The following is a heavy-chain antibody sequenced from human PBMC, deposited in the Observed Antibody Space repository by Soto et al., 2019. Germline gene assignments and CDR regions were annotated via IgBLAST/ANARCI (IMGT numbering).Heavy chain of an antibody. CDR1: GFTFSTYA. J-gene: IGHJ6*02. CDR3: ARDDELEPVDYYYGMDV. D-gene: IGHD1-1*01. CDR2: MSYDGSNT. V-gene: IGHV3-30-3*01. Sequence: QVQLVESGGGVVQPGRSLRLSCAASGFTFSTYAMHWVRQAPGKGLEWVAVMSYDGSNTYYSDSVKGRFIISRDNSKNTLYLQMNSLRAEDTAVYYCARDDELEPVDYYYGMDVWGQGTTVTVSS.